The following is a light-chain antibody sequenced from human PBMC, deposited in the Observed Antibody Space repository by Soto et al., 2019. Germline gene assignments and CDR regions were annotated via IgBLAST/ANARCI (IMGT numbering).Light chain of an antibody. Sequence: QSALTQPASVSGSPGQTITISCTGTNSDVGAYNYVSWYQLHPGKVPKLIIYEVTNRPSGVSGRFSGSKSGNTASLTISGLQAEDEAEYYCSSYTSSSAFYVFGSGTKLTVL. CDR1: NSDVGAYNY. J-gene: IGLJ1*01. CDR2: EVT. V-gene: IGLV2-14*01. CDR3: SSYTSSSAFYV.